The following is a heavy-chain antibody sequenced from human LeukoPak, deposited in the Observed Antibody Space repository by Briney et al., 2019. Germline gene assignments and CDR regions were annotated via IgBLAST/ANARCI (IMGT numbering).Heavy chain of an antibody. D-gene: IGHD6-19*01. V-gene: IGHV1-18*04. Sequence: ASVKVSCKASGYTFTSYGISWVRQAPGQGLEWMGWISAYNGNTNYAQKLQGRVTMTTDTSTSTAYMELRSLRSADTAVYYCARGYEQWLPDGGFDPWGQGTLVTVSS. CDR3: ARGYEQWLPDGGFDP. CDR1: GYTFTSYG. CDR2: ISAYNGNT. J-gene: IGHJ5*02.